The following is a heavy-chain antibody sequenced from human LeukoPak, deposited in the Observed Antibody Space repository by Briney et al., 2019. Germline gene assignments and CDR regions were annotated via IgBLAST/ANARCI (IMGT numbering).Heavy chain of an antibody. CDR2: INPNSGGT. CDR1: GYTFTGYY. D-gene: IGHD3-10*01. V-gene: IGHV1-2*02. CDR3: ARVRSSKLLWFGEFTHTNFDY. Sequence: ASVKVSCKASGYTFTGYYMHWVRQAPGQGLEWMGWINPNSGGTNYAQKFQGRVTMTRDTSISTAYMELSRLRSDDTAVYYCARVRSSKLLWFGEFTHTNFDYWGQGTLVTVSS. J-gene: IGHJ4*02.